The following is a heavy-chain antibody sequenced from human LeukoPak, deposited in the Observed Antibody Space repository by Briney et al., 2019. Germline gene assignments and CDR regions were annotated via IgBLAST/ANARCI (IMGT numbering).Heavy chain of an antibody. Sequence: AASLKLSCKASGFTFSTYDIQWVRQAPGKGLEWVAMSNSSHSSTKSTEKLQGRVTMAADPYTGTVYMERSSLRSEDTAVYYCSRNSLQTRYNWNDEGRKNWFDPWGQGTLVTVSS. CDR3: SRNSLQTRYNWNDEGRKNWFDP. J-gene: IGHJ5*02. CDR1: GFTFSTYD. V-gene: IGHV1-46*04. D-gene: IGHD1-1*01. CDR2: SNSSHSST.